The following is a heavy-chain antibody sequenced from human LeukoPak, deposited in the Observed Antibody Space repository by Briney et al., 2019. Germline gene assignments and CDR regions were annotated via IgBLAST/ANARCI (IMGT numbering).Heavy chain of an antibody. V-gene: IGHV4-31*03. D-gene: IGHD6-6*01. Sequence: SQTLSHTCTVSGGSISSGGYYWSWIRQHPGKGLEWIGYIYYSGSTYYNPSLKSRVTISVDTSKNQFSLKLSSVTAADTAVYYCARGRYSSSFWFDPWGQGTLVTVSS. CDR2: IYYSGST. CDR1: GGSISSGGYY. J-gene: IGHJ5*02. CDR3: ARGRYSSSFWFDP.